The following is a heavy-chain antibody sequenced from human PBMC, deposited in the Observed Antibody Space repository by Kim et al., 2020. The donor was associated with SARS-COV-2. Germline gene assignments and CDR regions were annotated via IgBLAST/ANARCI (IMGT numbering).Heavy chain of an antibody. Sequence: GGSLRLSCAASGFTFDDYAMHWVRQAAGKGLEWVSGISWNSGSIGYADSVKGRFTISRDNAKNSLYLQMNSLRAEDTALYYCAKGVWFGELLDYYGMDVWGQGTTVTVSS. CDR3: AKGVWFGELLDYYGMDV. CDR2: ISWNSGSI. CDR1: GFTFDDYA. J-gene: IGHJ6*02. V-gene: IGHV3-9*01. D-gene: IGHD3-10*01.